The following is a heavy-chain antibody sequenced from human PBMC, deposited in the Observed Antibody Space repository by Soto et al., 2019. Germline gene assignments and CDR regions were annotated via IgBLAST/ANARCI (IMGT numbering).Heavy chain of an antibody. V-gene: IGHV1-69*04. J-gene: IGHJ4*02. CDR3: ASSRPERDFWSGLDY. CDR2: IIPILGIA. Sequence: ASVKVSCKASGGTFSSYAISWVRQAPGQGLEWMGRIIPILGIANYAQKFQGRVTITADKSTSTAYMELSSLRSEDTAVYYCASSRPERDFWSGLDYWGQGTLVTVSS. D-gene: IGHD3-3*01. CDR1: GGTFSSYA.